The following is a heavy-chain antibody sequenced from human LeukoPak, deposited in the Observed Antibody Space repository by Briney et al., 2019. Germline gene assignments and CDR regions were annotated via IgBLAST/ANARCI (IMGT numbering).Heavy chain of an antibody. Sequence: SVKVSCKASGGTFSSYAISWVRQAPGQGLEWMGRIIPIFGTANYAQKFQGRVTINTDESTSTAYMELSSLRSEDTAVYYCAREDPNWGSIQLDYWGQGTLVTVSS. CDR1: GGTFSSYA. V-gene: IGHV1-69*05. J-gene: IGHJ4*02. CDR2: IIPIFGTA. CDR3: AREDPNWGSIQLDY. D-gene: IGHD7-27*01.